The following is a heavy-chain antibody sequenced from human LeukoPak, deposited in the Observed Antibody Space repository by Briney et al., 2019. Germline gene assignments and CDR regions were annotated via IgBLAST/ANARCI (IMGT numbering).Heavy chain of an antibody. CDR3: ARRYCSGGSCFTNWFDP. V-gene: IGHV5-51*01. D-gene: IGHD2-15*01. J-gene: IGHJ5*02. CDR1: GYSFTSYW. Sequence: GESLKISCKGSGYSFTSYWIGWVRQMPGKGLEWMGIIYPGDSDTRYSPSFQDQVTISADKSISTAYLQWSSLKASDTAMYYCARRYCSGGSCFTNWFDPWGQGTLVTVSS. CDR2: IYPGDSDT.